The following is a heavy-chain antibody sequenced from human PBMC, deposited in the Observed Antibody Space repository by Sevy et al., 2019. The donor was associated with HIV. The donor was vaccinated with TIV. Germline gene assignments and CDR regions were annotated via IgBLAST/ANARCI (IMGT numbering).Heavy chain of an antibody. Sequence: ASVKVSCKASGYNFIDYYIHWLRQAPGNGLEWLGWINPKTGGTNHSQKFQGRLTMTTDTSTSTAYMELTRLRSGDSLTHGDRAIYFCARTLSGYDFNYFDYWGQGTLVTVSS. D-gene: IGHD5-12*01. CDR1: GYNFIDYY. CDR3: RAIYFCARTLSGYDFNYFDY. V-gene: IGHV1-2*02. J-gene: IGHJ4*02. CDR2: INPKTGGT.